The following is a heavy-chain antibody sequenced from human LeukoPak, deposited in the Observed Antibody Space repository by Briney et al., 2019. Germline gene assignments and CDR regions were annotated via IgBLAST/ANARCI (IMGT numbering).Heavy chain of an antibody. CDR1: GFPVSSSY. CDR3: ARDLSVLTATPRDY. D-gene: IGHD2-21*02. J-gene: IGHJ4*02. CDR2: IYSGGST. Sequence: GGSLRHSRAASGFPVSSSYMSWVRQAPGKGLEWVSVIYSGGSTYYADSVKGRFTISRDNSNHTLYLPMNSLRAEDTAVYYCARDLSVLTATPRDYWGQGTQVTVSS. V-gene: IGHV3-66*01.